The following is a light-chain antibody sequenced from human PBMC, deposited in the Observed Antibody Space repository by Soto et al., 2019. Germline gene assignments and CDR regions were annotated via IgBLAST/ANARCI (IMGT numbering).Light chain of an antibody. CDR3: QQSYSTPLFT. CDR2: AAS. Sequence: DIQMTQSPSSLSASVGDRVTITCRASQSISSYLNWYQQKPGKAPKLLIYAASSLQSGVPSRFSGSVSATDFTLTISSLQPEDFATYYCQQSYSTPLFTFGPGTKVDIK. V-gene: IGKV1-39*01. J-gene: IGKJ3*01. CDR1: QSISSY.